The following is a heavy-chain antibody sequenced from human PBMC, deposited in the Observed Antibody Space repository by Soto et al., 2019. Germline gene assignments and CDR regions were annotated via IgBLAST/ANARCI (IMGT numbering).Heavy chain of an antibody. CDR2: INPKSRGT. Sequence: QVQLVQSGAEVKKPGASVKVSCKASGYTFTDYFIHWVRQAPGQGFEWMGWINPKSRGTTYAQKFQGRVTMTRDTSNSTAYMELRGLRSDDTAIYYCARVTLKAGNWFDPWGQGTLDTVSS. CDR3: ARVTLKAGNWFDP. V-gene: IGHV1-2*02. CDR1: GYTFTDYF. J-gene: IGHJ5*02.